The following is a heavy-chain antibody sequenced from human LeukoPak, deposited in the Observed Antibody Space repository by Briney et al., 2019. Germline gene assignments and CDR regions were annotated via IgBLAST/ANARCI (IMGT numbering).Heavy chain of an antibody. J-gene: IGHJ5*02. CDR3: AKGPGARGHFNWFDP. CDR1: GFTFSSYA. Sequence: GGSLRLSCAASGFTFSSYAMSWVRQAPGKGLEWVSAISGSGGSTYYADSVKGRFTISRDNAKNSLYLQMNGLRGEDTAVYYCAKGPGARGHFNWFDPWGQGILVTVSS. CDR2: ISGSGGST. V-gene: IGHV3-23*01. D-gene: IGHD5-12*01.